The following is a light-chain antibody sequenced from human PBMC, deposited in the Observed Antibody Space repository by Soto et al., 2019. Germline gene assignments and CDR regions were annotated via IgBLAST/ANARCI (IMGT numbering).Light chain of an antibody. J-gene: IGKJ1*01. CDR2: GAS. CDR3: HNYKRAPWT. CDR1: EDISNY. V-gene: IGKV1-27*01. Sequence: DIQMTQSPSSLSASVGDRVTITCRASEDISNYLAGYQQKPGKVPKLLIYGASTLQSGVPSRFSGSGSGTDFTLTISSLQTEDVATYYCHNYKRAPWTFGQGTKVESK.